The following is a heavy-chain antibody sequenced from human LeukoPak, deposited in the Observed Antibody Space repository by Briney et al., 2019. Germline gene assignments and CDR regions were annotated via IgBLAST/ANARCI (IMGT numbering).Heavy chain of an antibody. D-gene: IGHD6-13*01. CDR1: GYTFTSYG. CDR3: ARIGSSSWYGGFDP. J-gene: IGHJ5*02. Sequence: ASVRVSCKASGYTFTSYGISWVRQAPGQGLEWMGWISAYNGNTNYAQKLQGRFTMTTDTSTSTAYMELRSLRSDDTAVYYCARIGSSSWYGGFDPWGQGTLSPSPQ. CDR2: ISAYNGNT. V-gene: IGHV1-18*01.